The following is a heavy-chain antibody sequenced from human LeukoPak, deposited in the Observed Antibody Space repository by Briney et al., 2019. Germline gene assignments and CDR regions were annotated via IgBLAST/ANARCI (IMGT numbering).Heavy chain of an antibody. CDR1: GFAFSDFW. CDR3: ATSHDSAGND. CDR2: IRHDENAK. J-gene: IGHJ4*02. V-gene: IGHV3-7*01. D-gene: IGHD2-15*01. Sequence: PGGSLRLSCAASGFAFSDFWMSWVRQAPGKGLEWVANIRHDENAKNYVPSVRGRFTISRDNAKNSLYLQMNSLTVEDTAVYYCATSHDSAGNDWGQGTLVTVSS.